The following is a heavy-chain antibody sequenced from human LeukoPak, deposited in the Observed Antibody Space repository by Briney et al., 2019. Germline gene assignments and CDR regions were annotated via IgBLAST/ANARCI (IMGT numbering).Heavy chain of an antibody. Sequence: PSETLSLTCTVSGGSISRSSYYWGWIRQPPGKGLVWIGRIYYSGSTNYNPSLKSRVTISVDTSTNQFSLKLSSVTAADTAVYYCARLPVWGSGSYKFDPWGQGTLVTVSS. V-gene: IGHV4-39*01. CDR3: ARLPVWGSGSYKFDP. CDR2: IYYSGST. D-gene: IGHD3-10*01. J-gene: IGHJ5*02. CDR1: GGSISRSSYY.